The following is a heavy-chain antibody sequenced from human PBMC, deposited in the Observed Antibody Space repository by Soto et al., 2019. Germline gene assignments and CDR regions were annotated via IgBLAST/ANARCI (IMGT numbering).Heavy chain of an antibody. V-gene: IGHV3-23*01. CDR2: IXGSGGST. Sequence: EVQLLESGGGLVQPGGSLRLSCAASGFTFSSYAMSWVRQAPGKGLEWVSAIXGSGGSTYYADSVKGRFTISSDNSKNTLYLQMNSLRAEDTAVYYCAKDLRCLSAYCSGGSCYPFDYWGQGTLVTVSS. CDR3: AKDLRCLSAYCSGGSCYPFDY. CDR1: GFTFSSYA. D-gene: IGHD2-15*01. J-gene: IGHJ4*02.